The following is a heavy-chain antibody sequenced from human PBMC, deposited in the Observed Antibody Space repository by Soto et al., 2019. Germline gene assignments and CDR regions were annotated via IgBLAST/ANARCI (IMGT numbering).Heavy chain of an antibody. Sequence: QVQLQESGPGLVKPSGTLSLTCAVSGGSISSSNWWSRVRQPPGKGLEWIGEIYHSGSTNYNPSLKSRVTISVDKSKNQFSLKLSSVTAADTAVYYCARVLLRGYEVGAPTQIDYWGQGTLVTVSS. J-gene: IGHJ4*02. CDR3: ARVLLRGYEVGAPTQIDY. V-gene: IGHV4-4*02. CDR2: IYHSGST. CDR1: GGSISSSNW. D-gene: IGHD1-26*01.